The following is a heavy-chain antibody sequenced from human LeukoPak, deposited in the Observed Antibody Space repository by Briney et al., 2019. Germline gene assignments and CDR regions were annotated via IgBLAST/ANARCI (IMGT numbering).Heavy chain of an antibody. V-gene: IGHV6-1*01. CDR3: AREGKYCSGGSCLDYFDY. Sequence: SQTLSLTCAISGDSVSSNSAAWNWIRQSPSRGLEWLGRTYYRSKWYNDYAVSVKSRITINPDTSKNQFSLQLNSVTPEDTAVYYCAREGKYCSGGSCLDYFDYWGQGTLVTVSS. D-gene: IGHD2-15*01. CDR2: TYYRSKWYN. CDR1: GDSVSSNSAA. J-gene: IGHJ4*02.